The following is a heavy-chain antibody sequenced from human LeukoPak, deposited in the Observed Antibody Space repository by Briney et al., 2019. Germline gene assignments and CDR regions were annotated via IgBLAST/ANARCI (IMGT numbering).Heavy chain of an antibody. CDR1: GFVFSSYG. Sequence: PGGSLRLSCAASGFVFSSYGMHWVRQAPGKGLEWVAFIRYDGSNEYYADSVKGRFTISRDNSKSTLYLQTNSLRVDDTALYYCVKQVFGETGCFDSWGQGTLVTVST. CDR3: VKQVFGETGCFDS. D-gene: IGHD3-10*01. CDR2: IRYDGSNE. V-gene: IGHV3-30*02. J-gene: IGHJ4*02.